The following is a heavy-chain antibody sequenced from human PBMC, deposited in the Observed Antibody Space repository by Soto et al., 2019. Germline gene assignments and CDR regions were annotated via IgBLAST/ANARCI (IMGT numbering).Heavy chain of an antibody. V-gene: IGHV1-18*01. CDR3: ARVGGYNQFDD. D-gene: IGHD5-12*01. CDR1: GYTFTSYG. Sequence: QVQRVQSGAEVKKPGASVKVSCKASGYTFTSYGISWVRQAPGQGLEWMGWIRAYNGNTNYAQKLQGRVTMTTDKTTSTGYMELRSLRYADTAEYYYARVGGYNQFDDCRQGTLVTLSS. CDR2: IRAYNGNT. J-gene: IGHJ4*02.